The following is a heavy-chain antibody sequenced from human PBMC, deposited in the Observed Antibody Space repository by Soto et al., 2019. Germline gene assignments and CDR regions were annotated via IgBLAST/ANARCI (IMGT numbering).Heavy chain of an antibody. Sequence: QITLKESGPTLVKPTQTLTLTCTFSGFSLSTSGVGVGWIRQPPGKALEWLALIYWDDDKRYSPSLKSRLTITKDTSKNQVVLTMTNMDPVDTAIYYCAHRQYDILTGYGAFDYWGQGPLVTVSS. CDR1: GFSLSTSGVG. D-gene: IGHD3-9*01. J-gene: IGHJ4*02. CDR3: AHRQYDILTGYGAFDY. CDR2: IYWDDDK. V-gene: IGHV2-5*02.